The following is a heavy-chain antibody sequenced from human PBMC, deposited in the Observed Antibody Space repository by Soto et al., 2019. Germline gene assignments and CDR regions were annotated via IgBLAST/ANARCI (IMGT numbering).Heavy chain of an antibody. CDR1: GFTFSNAW. J-gene: IGHJ5*02. CDR3: TTEDGSGSSPGPHWFDP. V-gene: IGHV3-15*01. Sequence: GGSLRLSCAASGFTFSNAWMSWVRQAPGKGLEWVGRIKSKTDGGTTDYAAPVKGRFTISRDDSKNTLYLQMNSLKTEDTAVYYCTTEDGSGSSPGPHWFDPWGQGTLVTVSS. CDR2: IKSKTDGGTT. D-gene: IGHD3-10*01.